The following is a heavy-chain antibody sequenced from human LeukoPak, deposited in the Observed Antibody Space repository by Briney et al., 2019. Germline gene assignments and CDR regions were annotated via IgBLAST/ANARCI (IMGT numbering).Heavy chain of an antibody. Sequence: SETLSLSCTVSGISIRSYYWSWIRQPPGKGLEYIGYIYYSGTTNYNPSLKSRVTMSVDTSENQFYLKLSSVTAADPAVYYCARRVENEDWYFDLWGRGTLVTVPS. CDR3: ARRVENEDWYFDL. J-gene: IGHJ2*01. V-gene: IGHV4-59*08. D-gene: IGHD3-3*01. CDR2: IYYSGTT. CDR1: GISIRSYY.